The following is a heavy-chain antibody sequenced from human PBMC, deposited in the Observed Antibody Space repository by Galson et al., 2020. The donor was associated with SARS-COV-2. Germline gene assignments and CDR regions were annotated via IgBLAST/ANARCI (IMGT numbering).Heavy chain of an antibody. J-gene: IGHJ3*02. CDR2: FYYTGST. V-gene: IGHV4-59*08. CDR3: ARRVNDYGDRDAFDI. Sequence: SETLSLTCTVSGGSISTYYWSWIRQPPGKGLDWIGYFYYTGSTNYNPSLKSRVTISVDTSKNQFSLKLSSVTAADTAVYYCARRVNDYGDRDAFDIWGQGTMVTVSS. CDR1: GGSISTYY. D-gene: IGHD4-17*01.